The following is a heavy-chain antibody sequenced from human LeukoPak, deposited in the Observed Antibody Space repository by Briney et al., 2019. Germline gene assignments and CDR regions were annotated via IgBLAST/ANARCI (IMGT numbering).Heavy chain of an antibody. D-gene: IGHD6-25*01. CDR1: GFTVSSNY. CDR2: IYSGGST. Sequence: GGSLRLSCAAFGFTVSSNYMSWVRQAPGKGLEWVSVIYSGGSTYYADSVKGRFTISRDNSKNTLYLQMNSLRAEDTAVYYCASAAVSDAFDIWGQGTMVTVSS. CDR3: ASAAVSDAFDI. V-gene: IGHV3-53*01. J-gene: IGHJ3*02.